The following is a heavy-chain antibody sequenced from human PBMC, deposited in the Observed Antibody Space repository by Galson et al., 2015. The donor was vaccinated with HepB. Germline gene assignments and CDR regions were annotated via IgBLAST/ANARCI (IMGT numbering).Heavy chain of an antibody. CDR1: GFTFSSYA. Sequence: SLRLSCAASGFTFSSYAMSWVRQAPGKGQEWVSAISGSGGSTYYADSVKGRFTISRDNSKNTLYLQMNSLRAEDTAVYYCATSLVVVPAAIYFDYWGQGTLVTVSS. CDR3: ATSLVVVPAAIYFDY. CDR2: ISGSGGST. J-gene: IGHJ4*02. D-gene: IGHD2-2*02. V-gene: IGHV3-23*01.